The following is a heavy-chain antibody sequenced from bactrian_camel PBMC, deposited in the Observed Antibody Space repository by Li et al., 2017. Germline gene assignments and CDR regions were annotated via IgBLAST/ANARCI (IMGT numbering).Heavy chain of an antibody. CDR1: GNTRSRYC. D-gene: IGHD6*01. CDR3: ASGYIGSRCDLAATLYNY. J-gene: IGHJ4*01. Sequence: DVQLVESGGGSVQAGGSLRLSCVASGNTRSRYCVGWFRQAPGKEREAVASIYTGGDGTCYADSVKGRFTTSQDNAKNTVYLQMNSLKAEDTAMYYCASGYIGSRCDLAATLYNYWGQGTQVTVS. V-gene: IGHV3S40*01. CDR2: IYTGGDGT.